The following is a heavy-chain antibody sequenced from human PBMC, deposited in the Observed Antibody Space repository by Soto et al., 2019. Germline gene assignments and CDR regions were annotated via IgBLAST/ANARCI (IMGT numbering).Heavy chain of an antibody. CDR2: INAGNGNT. V-gene: IGHV1-3*01. J-gene: IGHJ4*02. Sequence: ASVKVSCKASGYTFTSYAMHWVRQAPGQRLEWMGWINAGNGNTKYSQKFQGRVTITRDTSASTAYMELSSLRCEDTAVYYCARLRGYSSRPNDYWGQGTLVTVSS. CDR3: ARLRGYSSRPNDY. CDR1: GYTFTSYA. D-gene: IGHD6-19*01.